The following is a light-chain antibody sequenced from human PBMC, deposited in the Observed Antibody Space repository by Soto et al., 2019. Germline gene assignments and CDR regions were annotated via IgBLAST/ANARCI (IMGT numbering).Light chain of an antibody. CDR2: DAS. V-gene: IGKV3-11*01. J-gene: IGKJ1*01. Sequence: EIVLTQSPATLSLSPGERATLSCRASQSISSDLAWYQQKPGQAPRLFIYDASNRVTGIPARFRGSGSGTDFTLTISTLEPEDFAVYYCQQRSSWPRTSGQGTKV. CDR3: QQRSSWPRT. CDR1: QSISSD.